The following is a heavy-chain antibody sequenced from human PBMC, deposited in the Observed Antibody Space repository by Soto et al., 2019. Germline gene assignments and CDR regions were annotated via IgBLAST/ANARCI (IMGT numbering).Heavy chain of an antibody. CDR2: ISSNGGST. D-gene: IGHD6-13*01. Sequence: EVQLVESGGGLVQPGGSLRLSCSASGFTFSSYAMHWVRQAPGKGLEYVSAISSNGGSTYYADSVKGRFTISRDNSKNTLYLQMSSLRAEDTAVYYCVKAVQQQLVPANWFDPWGQGTLVTVSS. J-gene: IGHJ5*02. CDR1: GFTFSSYA. V-gene: IGHV3-64D*06. CDR3: VKAVQQQLVPANWFDP.